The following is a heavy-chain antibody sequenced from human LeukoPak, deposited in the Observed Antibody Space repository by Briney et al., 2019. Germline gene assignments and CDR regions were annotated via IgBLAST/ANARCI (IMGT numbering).Heavy chain of an antibody. V-gene: IGHV3-30*18. CDR1: GFTFSTYG. D-gene: IGHD3-9*01. Sequence: PGRSLRLSCPASGFTFSTYGMHWVRQAPGKGLEWVAVISYDGTNKYYTDSVKGRFAISRDNSKNTLYFQMNSLRPEDTAVYYCAKVSLAGYLRGYFDDWGQGTQVTVSS. CDR2: ISYDGTNK. J-gene: IGHJ4*02. CDR3: AKVSLAGYLRGYFDD.